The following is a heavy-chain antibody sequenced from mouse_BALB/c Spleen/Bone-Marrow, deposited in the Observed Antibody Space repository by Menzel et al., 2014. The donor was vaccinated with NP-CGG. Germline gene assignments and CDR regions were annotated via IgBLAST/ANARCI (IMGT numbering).Heavy chain of an antibody. CDR2: IDPANGNT. D-gene: IGHD2-14*01. J-gene: IGHJ1*01. Sequence: EVQLQQSGAELVKPGASVKLSCTASGFNIKDTYMHWVKQRPEQGLEWIGRIDPANGNTKYDPKFQGKATITADTSSNTAYLQLSRLTSEDTAVYYCASYRYGWYFDAWGAGTTVTVSS. V-gene: IGHV14-3*02. CDR3: ASYRYGWYFDA. CDR1: GFNIKDTY.